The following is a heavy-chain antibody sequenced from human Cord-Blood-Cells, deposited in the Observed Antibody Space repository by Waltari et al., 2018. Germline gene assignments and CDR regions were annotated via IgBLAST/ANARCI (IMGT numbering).Heavy chain of an antibody. V-gene: IGHV4-31*03. CDR2: IYYSGRT. J-gene: IGHJ6*02. CDR1: GGSISSGGYY. CDR3: ARAYCGGDCYLHYYYYGMDV. D-gene: IGHD2-21*01. Sequence: QVQLQESGPGLVKPSQTLSLTCTVSGGSISSGGYYWSWIRQHPGKGLEWIGYIYYSGRTYYTPSLKSRVTIPVDTSKNQFSLKLSSVTAADTAVYYCARAYCGGDCYLHYYYYGMDVWGQGTTVTVSS.